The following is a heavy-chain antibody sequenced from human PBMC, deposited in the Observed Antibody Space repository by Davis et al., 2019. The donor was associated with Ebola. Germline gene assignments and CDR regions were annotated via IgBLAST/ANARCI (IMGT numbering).Heavy chain of an antibody. CDR2: ISYDGSNK. CDR1: GFTFSSYA. Sequence: GGPLKLPCAASGFTFSSYAMHWVRQAPGKGLEWVAVISYDGSNKYYADSVKGRFTISRDNDKNSLYLQMNSLRAEDTAVYYCARDRWLGTYYFDYWGQGTLVTVSS. J-gene: IGHJ4*02. CDR3: ARDRWLGTYYFDY. D-gene: IGHD6-19*01. V-gene: IGHV3-30-3*01.